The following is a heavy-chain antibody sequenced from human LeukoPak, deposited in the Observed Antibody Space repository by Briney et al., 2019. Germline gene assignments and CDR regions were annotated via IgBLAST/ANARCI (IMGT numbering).Heavy chain of an antibody. J-gene: IGHJ4*02. D-gene: IGHD3-10*01. V-gene: IGHV4-38-2*01. CDR1: GYSISSGYY. CDR2: MYHSGKT. Sequence: SQTLSLTCGVFGYSISSGYYWGWIRQPPGKGREWIGSMYHSGKTYYNPSLKSRVTISIDTSKNQFSLKVTSVTAADTAVYYCARAWGSESFSSDYWGQGILVTVSS. CDR3: ARAWGSESFSSDY.